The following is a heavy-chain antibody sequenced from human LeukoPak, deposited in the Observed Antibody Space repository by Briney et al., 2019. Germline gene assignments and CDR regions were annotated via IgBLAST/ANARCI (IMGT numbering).Heavy chain of an antibody. CDR1: GFTFDDYA. D-gene: IGHD3-22*01. J-gene: IGHJ4*02. CDR3: AKEGVSGYYHFDS. CDR2: ICWDGGST. V-gene: IGHV3-43D*03. Sequence: QSGGSLRLSCAASGFTFDDYAMHWVRQAPGKGLEWVSLICWDGGSTYYADSVKGRFTISRDNSKNSPYLQMNSLRAEDTALYYCAKEGVSGYYHFDSWGQGTLVTVSS.